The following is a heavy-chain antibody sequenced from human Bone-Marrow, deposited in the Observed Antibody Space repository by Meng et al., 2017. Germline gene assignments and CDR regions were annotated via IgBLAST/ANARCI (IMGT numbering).Heavy chain of an antibody. V-gene: IGHV3-74*01. Sequence: GGSLRLSCAASGFTFSIYWMHWVRQAPGKGLVWVSRINSDGSSTNYADSVKGRFTISRDNAKNSLYLQMNSLRAEDTAVYYCARSNVGDTMIVVVIGKAAFDIWGQGTMVTVSS. J-gene: IGHJ3*02. D-gene: IGHD3-22*01. CDR2: INSDGSST. CDR1: GFTFSIYW. CDR3: ARSNVGDTMIVVVIGKAAFDI.